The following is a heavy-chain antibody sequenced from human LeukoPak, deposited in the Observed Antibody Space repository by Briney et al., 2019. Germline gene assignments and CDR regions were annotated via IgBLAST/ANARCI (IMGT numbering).Heavy chain of an antibody. V-gene: IGHV1-2*06. CDR1: GYTFTGYY. Sequence: ASVKVSCKGSGYTFTGYYMHWVRQAPGQGLEWMGRINPNSGGTNYAQKFQGRVTMTRDTSISTAYMELSRLRSDDTAVYYCARVSTMVRGVMTFDPWGQGTLVTVSS. CDR2: INPNSGGT. D-gene: IGHD3-10*01. CDR3: ARVSTMVRGVMTFDP. J-gene: IGHJ5*02.